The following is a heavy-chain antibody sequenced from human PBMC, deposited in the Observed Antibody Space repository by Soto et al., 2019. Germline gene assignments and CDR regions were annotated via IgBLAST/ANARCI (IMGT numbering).Heavy chain of an antibody. V-gene: IGHV4-59*08. CDR3: ARLGAYYDILTGYLSRYFDY. Sequence: SETLSLTCTVSGDSICSYYWSWIRQPPGKGLEWIGYIYYSGSTNYNPSLKSRVTISVDTSKNQFSLKLSSVTAADTAVYYCARLGAYYDILTGYLSRYFDYWGQGTLVTVSS. CDR2: IYYSGST. CDR1: GDSICSYY. J-gene: IGHJ4*02. D-gene: IGHD3-9*01.